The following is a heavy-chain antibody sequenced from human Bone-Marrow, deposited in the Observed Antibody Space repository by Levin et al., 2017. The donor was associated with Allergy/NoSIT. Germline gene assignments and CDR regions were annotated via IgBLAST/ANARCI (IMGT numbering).Heavy chain of an antibody. Sequence: ASVKVSCKASGYSFDSYEINWVRQVPGQGPEWLGWINPKLGTTGYAQNLQVRVTMTRNISINTAYLELSSLRFEDTALYYCARAGGSGPIGHYYGMDVWGQGTTVAVSS. CDR2: INPKLGTT. CDR1: GYSFDSYE. J-gene: IGHJ6*02. CDR3: ARAGGSGPIGHYYGMDV. D-gene: IGHD3-10*01. V-gene: IGHV1-8*01.